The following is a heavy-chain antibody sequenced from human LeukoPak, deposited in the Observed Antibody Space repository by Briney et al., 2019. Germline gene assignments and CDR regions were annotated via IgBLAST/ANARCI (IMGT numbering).Heavy chain of an antibody. Sequence: GGSLRLSCAASGFTFSSYSMTWVRQAPGKGLEWVSSISSSSSYIYYADSVKGRFTISRDNAKNSLYLQLNSLRAEDTAGYYCARDRMDFWSGGLIDYWGQGTLVTVSS. CDR3: ARDRMDFWSGGLIDY. CDR1: GFTFSSYS. CDR2: ISSSSSYI. D-gene: IGHD3-3*01. J-gene: IGHJ4*02. V-gene: IGHV3-21*01.